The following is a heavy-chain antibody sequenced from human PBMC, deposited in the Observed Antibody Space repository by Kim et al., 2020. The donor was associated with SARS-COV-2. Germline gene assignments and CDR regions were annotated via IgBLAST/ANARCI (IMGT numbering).Heavy chain of an antibody. CDR3: AKASGGLYFYV. D-gene: IGHD3-10*01. J-gene: IGHJ2*01. CDR1: GFTFGDYA. V-gene: IGHV3-9*01. Sequence: SLRLSCAASGFTFGDYAMHWDRQVPGEGLEWVSGNSWNGGTKKYVDSVKGGFTNSRDNAKKYLYLQMDSLSAEHTGLYHCAKASGGLYFYVGCR. CDR2: NSWNGGTK.